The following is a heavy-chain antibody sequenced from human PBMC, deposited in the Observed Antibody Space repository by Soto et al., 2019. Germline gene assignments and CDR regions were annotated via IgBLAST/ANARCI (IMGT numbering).Heavy chain of an antibody. J-gene: IGHJ4*01. V-gene: IGHV1-69*01. CDR3: TRVTKYFFAF. CDR2: IIPIFGTA. Sequence: ASAKVCWEEYGGIKDRKAIRWVRQAPGQGLEWMGGIIPIFGTANYAQKFQGRVTITADESTSTAYMELSSLRSEDSAVDYGTRVTKYFFAFWGHGTLVTGSP. CDR1: GGIKDRKA.